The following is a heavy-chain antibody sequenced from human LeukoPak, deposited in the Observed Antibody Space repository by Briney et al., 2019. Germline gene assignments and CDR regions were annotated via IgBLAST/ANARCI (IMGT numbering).Heavy chain of an antibody. D-gene: IGHD3-22*01. CDR1: GGSISSRSYY. CDR2: IYYSGRT. J-gene: IGHJ3*02. V-gene: IGHV4-39*06. Sequence: SETLSLTCTVSGGSISSRSYYWGWIRQPPGKGLEWIGSIYYSGRTYYDPSLKSRVTISVDTSKNQFTLKLSSVTAADTAVCYCAREGYYESSASGAFDIWGQGTMATVSS. CDR3: AREGYYESSASGAFDI.